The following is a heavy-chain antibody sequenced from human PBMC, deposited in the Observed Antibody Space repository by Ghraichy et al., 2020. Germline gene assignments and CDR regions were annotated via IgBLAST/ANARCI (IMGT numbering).Heavy chain of an antibody. J-gene: IGHJ3*02. D-gene: IGHD4-23*01. Sequence: SETLSLTCAVYGGSFSGYYWSWIRQPPGKGLEWIGEINHSGSTNYNPSLKSRVTISVDTSKNQFSLKLSSVTAADTAVYYCAWGARWYRDAFDIWGQGTLVTVSS. CDR3: AWGARWYRDAFDI. CDR1: GGSFSGYY. V-gene: IGHV4-34*01. CDR2: INHSGST.